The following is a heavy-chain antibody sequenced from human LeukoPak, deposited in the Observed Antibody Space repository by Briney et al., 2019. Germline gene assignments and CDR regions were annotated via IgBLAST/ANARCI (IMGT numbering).Heavy chain of an antibody. CDR2: ISGNGGST. Sequence: QTGGSLRLSCAASGFTFSNYAMNWVRQAPGKGLEWVSGISGNGGSTYYADSVKGRFTISGDNSKNTLYLQMNSLRAEDTAVYYCAKRDGFNIRGYFDYWGQGTLVTVSS. J-gene: IGHJ4*02. V-gene: IGHV3-23*01. CDR1: GFTFSNYA. CDR3: AKRDGFNIRGYFDY. D-gene: IGHD5-24*01.